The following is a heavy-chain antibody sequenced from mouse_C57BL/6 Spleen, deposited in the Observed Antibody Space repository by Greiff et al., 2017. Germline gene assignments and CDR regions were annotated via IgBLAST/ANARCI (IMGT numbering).Heavy chain of an antibody. CDR2: FHPYNDDT. CDR3: AIQGYGSSYNWYFDV. CDR1: GYTFTTYP. V-gene: IGHV1-47*01. D-gene: IGHD1-1*01. J-gene: IGHJ1*03. Sequence: QVQLKESGAELVKPGASVKMSCKASGYTFTTYPIEWMKQNHGKSLEWIGNFHPYNDDTKYNEKFKGKATLTVEKSSSTVYLELSRLTSDDSAVYYCAIQGYGSSYNWYFDVWGTGTTVTVSS.